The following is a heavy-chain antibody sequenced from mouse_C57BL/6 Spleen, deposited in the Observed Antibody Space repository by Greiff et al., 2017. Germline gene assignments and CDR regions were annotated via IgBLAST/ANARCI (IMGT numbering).Heavy chain of an antibody. D-gene: IGHD1-1*01. CDR3: ARAVVPYYAMDY. CDR2: INPGSGGT. CDR1: GYAFTNYL. J-gene: IGHJ4*01. V-gene: IGHV1-54*01. Sequence: VQLQQSGAELVRPGTSVKVSCKASGYAFTNYLIEWVKQRPGQGLEWIGVINPGSGGTNYNEKFKGKAILTADKSSSTAYMQLSSLTSEDSAVYFCARAVVPYYAMDYWGQGTSVTVSS.